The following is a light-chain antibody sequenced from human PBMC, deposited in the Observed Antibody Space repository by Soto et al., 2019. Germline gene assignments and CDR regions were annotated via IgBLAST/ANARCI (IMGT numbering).Light chain of an antibody. CDR3: QQRYSTPLT. V-gene: IGKV1-39*01. CDR2: AAS. Sequence: DIQMTQSPSSLSASVGDRVTITCRASQSISSYLNWYQQKPGKAPKLLIYAASSLQSGVPSRFSGSGSGTDFTLTISSLQPEDFATYYCQQRYSTPLTFGGGTQVDSK. CDR1: QSISSY. J-gene: IGKJ4*01.